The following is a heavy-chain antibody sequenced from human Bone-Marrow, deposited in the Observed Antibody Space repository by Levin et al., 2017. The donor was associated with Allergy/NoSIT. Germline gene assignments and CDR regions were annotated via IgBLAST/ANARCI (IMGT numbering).Heavy chain of an antibody. CDR1: GFTFTNYW. CDR2: IKPDGGER. CDR3: VRDPHRGGDYDY. D-gene: IGHD3-10*01. J-gene: IGHJ4*02. V-gene: IGHV3-7*01. Sequence: LSLTCAASGFTFTNYWMNWVRQAPGKGLEWVANIKPDGGERYYVDSVKGRFTISRDNAKNSLYLQMTSLRPDDTAVYYCVRDPHRGGDYDYWGQGALVSVSS.